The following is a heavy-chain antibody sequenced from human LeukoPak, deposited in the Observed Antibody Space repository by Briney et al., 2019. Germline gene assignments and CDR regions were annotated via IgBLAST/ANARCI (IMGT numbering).Heavy chain of an antibody. CDR2: ISNRGNTI. Sequence: GGSLRLSCAASGFTFSDYYMSWIRQAPGTGLEWVSYISNRGNTIYYADSVKGRFTISRDNAKNSLYLQMNSLRAEDTAVYYYARSTYDDSHTFDIWGQGTMVTVSS. CDR1: GFTFSDYY. D-gene: IGHD5-12*01. CDR3: ARSTYDDSHTFDI. J-gene: IGHJ3*02. V-gene: IGHV3-11*04.